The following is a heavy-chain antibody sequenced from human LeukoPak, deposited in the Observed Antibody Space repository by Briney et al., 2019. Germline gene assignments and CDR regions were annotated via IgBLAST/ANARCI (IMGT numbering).Heavy chain of an antibody. J-gene: IGHJ6*02. CDR2: INPNTGDT. Sequence: GASVKVSCKASGYRFTADYMQWVRQAPGQGLEWMGRINPNTGDTKFAEKFQGRVTMTRDTSISTVYMELSRLRSDDTAVYYCASSASKGVVLTDFYYYGMDVWGQGTTVTVSS. D-gene: IGHD3-3*01. V-gene: IGHV1-2*06. CDR1: GYRFTADY. CDR3: ASSASKGVVLTDFYYYGMDV.